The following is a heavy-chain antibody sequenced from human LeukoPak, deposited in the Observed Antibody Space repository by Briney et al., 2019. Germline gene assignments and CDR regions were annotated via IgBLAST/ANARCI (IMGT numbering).Heavy chain of an antibody. D-gene: IGHD3-22*01. J-gene: IGHJ4*02. Sequence: ASVKVSCKASGYTFTDYALHWVRQAPGQSLEWMGWITTGRGETRYSQEFQRRITFTRDTSASTVYMDLSDLRSEDTALYYCARDYYYDSSGFYPPFDYWGQGTLVTVSS. CDR3: ARDYYYDSSGFYPPFDY. CDR2: ITTGRGET. V-gene: IGHV1-3*03. CDR1: GYTFTDYA.